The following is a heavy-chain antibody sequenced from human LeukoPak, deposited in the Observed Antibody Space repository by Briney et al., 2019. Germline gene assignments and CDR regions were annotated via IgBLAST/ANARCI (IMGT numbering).Heavy chain of an antibody. D-gene: IGHD2-15*01. CDR3: AKDSVARDLYYFDY. V-gene: IGHV3-23*01. Sequence: PGGSLRLSCSASDLSFKNVWMSWVRQAPGKGLEWVSAISGSGGSTYYADSVKGRFTISRDNSKNTLYLQMNSLRAEDTAVYYCAKDSVARDLYYFDYWGQGTLVTVSS. CDR1: DLSFKNVW. J-gene: IGHJ4*02. CDR2: ISGSGGST.